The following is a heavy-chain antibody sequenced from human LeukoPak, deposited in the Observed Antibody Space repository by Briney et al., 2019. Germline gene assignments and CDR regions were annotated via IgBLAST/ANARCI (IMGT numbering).Heavy chain of an antibody. CDR2: ITGYGAT. CDR3: AKGAAAGKVDWFDP. J-gene: IGHJ5*02. Sequence: PGGSLRLSCAASGFTFSNFAMMWDRQAPGTGLQWVSTITGYGATFHADSVRGRFTIFRDTSMNTLFLQMNSLGAEDTAVYYCAKGAAAGKVDWFDPWGQGTLVTVSS. V-gene: IGHV3-23*01. CDR1: GFTFSNFA. D-gene: IGHD6-13*01.